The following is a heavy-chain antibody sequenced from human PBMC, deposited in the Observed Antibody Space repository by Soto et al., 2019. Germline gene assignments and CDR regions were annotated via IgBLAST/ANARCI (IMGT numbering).Heavy chain of an antibody. Sequence: GGSLRLSCAASGFTFSSYSMNWVRQAPGKGLEWVSSISSSSSYIYYADSVKGRFTISRDNAKNSLYLQMNSLRAEDTAVYYCARDKVVAATHYYYGMDVWGQGTMVTVSS. D-gene: IGHD2-15*01. CDR1: GFTFSSYS. V-gene: IGHV3-21*01. CDR3: ARDKVVAATHYYYGMDV. CDR2: ISSSSSYI. J-gene: IGHJ6*02.